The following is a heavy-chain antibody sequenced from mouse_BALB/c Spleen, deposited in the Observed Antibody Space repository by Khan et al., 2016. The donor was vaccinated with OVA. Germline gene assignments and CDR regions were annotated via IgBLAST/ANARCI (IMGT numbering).Heavy chain of an antibody. D-gene: IGHD2-4*01. V-gene: IGHV3-2*02. Sequence: EVQLQESGPGLVKPSQSLSLTCTVTGYSITSEYAWNWIRQFPGNKLEWMGYINYSGNTRFNPSLNSRTFINRNHSQNQFFLQLNSVTTEDTATYYCARKDYYDYDPFPYWGQGTLVTVSA. CDR1: GYSITSEYA. CDR3: ARKDYYDYDPFPY. J-gene: IGHJ3*01. CDR2: INYSGNT.